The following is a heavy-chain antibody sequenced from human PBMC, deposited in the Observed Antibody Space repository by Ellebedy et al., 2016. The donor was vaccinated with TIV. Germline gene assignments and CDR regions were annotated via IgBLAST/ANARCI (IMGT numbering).Heavy chain of an antibody. CDR1: GYTFTGYY. D-gene: IGHD6-6*01. Sequence: AASVKVSCKASGYTFTGYYMHWVRQAPGQGLEWMGWINPNSGGTNYAQKFQGWVTMTRDTSISTAYMELSRLRSEDTAVYYCARDLDDGSSPYWGQGTLVTVSS. CDR3: ARDLDDGSSPY. V-gene: IGHV1-2*04. J-gene: IGHJ4*02. CDR2: INPNSGGT.